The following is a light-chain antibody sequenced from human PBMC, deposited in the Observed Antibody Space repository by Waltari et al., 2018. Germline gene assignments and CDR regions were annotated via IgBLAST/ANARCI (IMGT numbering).Light chain of an antibody. Sequence: QSVLTQPPSVSAAPGQRVTISCTGRSFTIGNNHVPWYQQYPGTAPKVLIPDNDKRSSGISYRFSASKSGTSATLGITGLQTGDEADYYCGTWDDSLTHWVFGGGTKVTVL. J-gene: IGLJ3*02. V-gene: IGLV1-51*01. CDR1: SFTIGNNH. CDR3: GTWDDSLTHWV. CDR2: DND.